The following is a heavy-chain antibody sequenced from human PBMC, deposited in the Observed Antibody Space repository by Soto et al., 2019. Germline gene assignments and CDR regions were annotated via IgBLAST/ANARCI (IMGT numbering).Heavy chain of an antibody. J-gene: IGHJ4*02. CDR2: IYYSGST. CDR3: AREVVAATIVDY. V-gene: IGHV4-31*03. D-gene: IGHD2-15*01. CDR1: GGSISSGGYY. Sequence: QVQLQESGPGLVKPSQTLSLTCTVSGGSISSGGYYWSWIRQHPGKGLEWIGYIYYSGSTYYTPSLKSRVTISVDTSKNQFSLKLSSVTAADTAVYYCAREVVAATIVDYWGQGTLVTVSS.